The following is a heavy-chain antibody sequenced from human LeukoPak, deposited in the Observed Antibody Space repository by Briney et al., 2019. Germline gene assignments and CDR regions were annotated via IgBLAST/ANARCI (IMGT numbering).Heavy chain of an antibody. V-gene: IGHV5-51*01. CDR3: AKLGYSYGYGYYFDY. D-gene: IGHD5-18*01. CDR2: IYPGDSDP. J-gene: IGHJ4*02. Sequence: GESLKISCKGSGYSFTSYWIGWVRHMPGKGLEWMGIIYPGDSDPRYSPSFQGQVTISADKSISTAHLQWSSLKASDTAMYYCAKLGYSYGYGYYFDYWGQGTLVTVSS. CDR1: GYSFTSYW.